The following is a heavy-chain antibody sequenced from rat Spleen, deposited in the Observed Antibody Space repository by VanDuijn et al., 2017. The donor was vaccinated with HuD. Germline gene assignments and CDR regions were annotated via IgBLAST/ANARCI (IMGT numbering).Heavy chain of an antibody. CDR2: ISTGGGNT. CDR3: ARRERRRVPPFDY. D-gene: IGHD1-11*01. V-gene: IGHV5-25*01. J-gene: IGHJ2*01. CDR1: GFILSKYD. Sequence: EVHLVESGGGLVQPGRSLKLSCAASGFILSKYDMVWVRQTPTKGLEWVASISTGGGNTYYRDSVKGRFTISRENAESTLYLQMDSLRSEDTATYYCARRERRRVPPFDYWGQGVMVTVSS.